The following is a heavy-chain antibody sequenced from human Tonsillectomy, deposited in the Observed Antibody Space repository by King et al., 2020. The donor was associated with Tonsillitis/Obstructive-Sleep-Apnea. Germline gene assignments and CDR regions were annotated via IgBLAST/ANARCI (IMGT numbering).Heavy chain of an antibody. CDR1: GFIFSTYW. CDR3: ARGGTYYSVPLDS. Sequence: VQLVESGGGLVQPGGSLRLSCAASGFIFSTYWMHWVRQAPGKGLEWGSRIKDDGIETTYGDYLMGRFTISRENAKNTLFLQMDNLRAEDTAGYYCARGGTYYSVPLDSWGRGTLVTVSS. CDR2: IKDDGIET. V-gene: IGHV3-74*01. D-gene: IGHD2-15*01. J-gene: IGHJ4*02.